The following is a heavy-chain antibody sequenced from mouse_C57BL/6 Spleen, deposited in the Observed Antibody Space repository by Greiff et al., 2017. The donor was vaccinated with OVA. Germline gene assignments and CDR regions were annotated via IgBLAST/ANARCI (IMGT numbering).Heavy chain of an antibody. Sequence: EVQLQQSGPELVKPGASVKIPCKASGYTFTDYNMDWVKQSHGKSLEWIGDINPNNGGTIYNQKFKGKATLTVDKSSSTAYLELRSLTSEDTAVYYCARRSVYYGNYGFDYWGQGTTLTVSS. J-gene: IGHJ2*01. D-gene: IGHD2-1*01. CDR3: ARRSVYYGNYGFDY. CDR1: GYTFTDYN. CDR2: INPNNGGT. V-gene: IGHV1-18*01.